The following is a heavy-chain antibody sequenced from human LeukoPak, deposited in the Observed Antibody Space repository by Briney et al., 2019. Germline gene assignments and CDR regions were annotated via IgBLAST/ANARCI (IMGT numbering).Heavy chain of an antibody. Sequence: GGSLRLSCAASGFTFSSYAMHWVRQAPGKGLEWVAVISYDGSNKYYADSVKGRFTISRDNSKNTLYLQMNSLRSEDTAVYYCASRTRDHFDYWGQGTLVTVSS. V-gene: IGHV3-30-3*01. CDR1: GFTFSSYA. CDR3: ASRTRDHFDY. CDR2: ISYDGSNK. D-gene: IGHD2-21*01. J-gene: IGHJ4*02.